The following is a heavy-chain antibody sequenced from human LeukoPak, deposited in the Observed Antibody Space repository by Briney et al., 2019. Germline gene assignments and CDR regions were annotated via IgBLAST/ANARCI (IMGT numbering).Heavy chain of an antibody. CDR2: INHSGST. CDR3: ARGPGGYYYDISGYYEDY. Sequence: SETLSLTCAVYGGSFSGYYWSWIRQPPGKGLEWIGEINHSGSTNYNPSLKSRVTISVDTSKNQFSLRLSSVTVADTAAYYCARGPGGYYYDISGYYEDYWGQGNLVTVSS. V-gene: IGHV4-34*01. D-gene: IGHD3-22*01. CDR1: GGSFSGYY. J-gene: IGHJ4*02.